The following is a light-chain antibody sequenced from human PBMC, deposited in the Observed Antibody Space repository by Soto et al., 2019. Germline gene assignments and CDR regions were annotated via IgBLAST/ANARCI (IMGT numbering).Light chain of an antibody. J-gene: IGKJ4*01. CDR3: QQRSNWPPLT. Sequence: EIVLTQSPATLSLSPGERATLSCRASQSVSSYLDWYQQKPGQPPRLLIYDASNRATGIPARFSGSGSGTDFTLTISSLEPEDSAVYYCQQRSNWPPLTFGGGTKVEIK. V-gene: IGKV3-11*01. CDR2: DAS. CDR1: QSVSSY.